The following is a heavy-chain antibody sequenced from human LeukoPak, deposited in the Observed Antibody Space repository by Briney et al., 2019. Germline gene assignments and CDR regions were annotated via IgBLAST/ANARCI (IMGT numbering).Heavy chain of an antibody. CDR3: ARAKSYQRWFDP. Sequence: SXXXXYWXXIRQPPGXXLXWIGEINHSGSTNYNPSLKSRVTISVDTSKNQFSLKLSSVTAADTAVYYCARAKSYQRWFDPWGQGTLVTVSS. J-gene: IGHJ5*02. CDR1: SXXXXY. CDR2: INHSGST. V-gene: IGHV4-34*01. D-gene: IGHD3-16*02.